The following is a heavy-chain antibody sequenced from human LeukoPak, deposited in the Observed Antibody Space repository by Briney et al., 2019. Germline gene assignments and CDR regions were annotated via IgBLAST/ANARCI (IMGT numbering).Heavy chain of an antibody. CDR2: ISGSGGST. CDR3: ARDWDSGSQNDC. D-gene: IGHD1-26*01. J-gene: IGHJ4*02. V-gene: IGHV3-NL1*01. Sequence: PGGSLRLSCAASGFTFSSYGMHWVRQAPGKGLEWVSAISGSGGSTYYADSVKGRFTISRDNSKNTLYLQMNSLRAEDTAVYYCARDWDSGSQNDCWGQGTLVTVSS. CDR1: GFTFSSYG.